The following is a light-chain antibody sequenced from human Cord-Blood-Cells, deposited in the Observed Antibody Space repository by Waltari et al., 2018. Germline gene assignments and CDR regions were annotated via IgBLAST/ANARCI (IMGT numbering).Light chain of an antibody. V-gene: IGKV1-33*01. J-gene: IGKJ3*01. CDR3: QQYDNLPFT. CDR1: QDISNY. CDR2: DAS. Sequence: DIQMTQSPSSLSASVGDRVTITCQASQDISNYLNWYQQKPGKAPKLLIYDASNLETGVPSRFSGSGSGTDFTFTIRSLQPDDIATYYCQQYDNLPFTFGPGTKVDIK.